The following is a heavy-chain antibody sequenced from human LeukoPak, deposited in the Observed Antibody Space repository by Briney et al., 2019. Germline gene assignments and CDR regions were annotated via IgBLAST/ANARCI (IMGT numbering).Heavy chain of an antibody. J-gene: IGHJ4*02. CDR1: GFTFSSYS. CDR3: ARDRPFYYYDSSGYLFDY. Sequence: PGGSLRLSCAASGFTFSSYSMNWVRQAPGKGLEWVSYISSSSSTIYYADSVKGRFTISRDNAKNSLYLQMNSLRDEDTAVYYCARDRPFYYYDSSGYLFDYWGQGTLVTVSS. V-gene: IGHV3-48*02. D-gene: IGHD3-22*01. CDR2: ISSSSSTI.